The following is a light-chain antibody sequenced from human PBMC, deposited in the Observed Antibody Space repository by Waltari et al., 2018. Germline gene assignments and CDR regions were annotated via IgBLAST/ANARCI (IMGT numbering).Light chain of an antibody. J-gene: IGLJ1*01. V-gene: IGLV2-14*01. CDR3: SSYTNIITYV. CDR1: SSDVDNYNF. Sequence: QSALTQPASVSGSPGQSITISCTGTSSDVDNYNFVSWYQQHPGKAPKLMLYGVSKRPSGVSDRFSGSKSGNTASLTISGLQAEDEADYYCSSYTNIITYVFGTGTKVTVL. CDR2: GVS.